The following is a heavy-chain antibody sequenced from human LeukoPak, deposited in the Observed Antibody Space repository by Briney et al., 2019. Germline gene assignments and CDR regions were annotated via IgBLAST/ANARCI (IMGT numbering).Heavy chain of an antibody. J-gene: IGHJ4*02. V-gene: IGHV1-18*01. CDR2: ISAYNGNT. CDR3: ARVGGQSTVASYYFDY. Sequence: ASVKVSCKASGYRFTSYAINWVRQAPGQGLEWMGWISAYNGNTDYAQKFQGRVTMTTDTSTSTAYMELRSLTSDDTAVYYCARVGGQSTVASYYFDYWGQGTLVTVSS. D-gene: IGHD4-23*01. CDR1: GYRFTSYA.